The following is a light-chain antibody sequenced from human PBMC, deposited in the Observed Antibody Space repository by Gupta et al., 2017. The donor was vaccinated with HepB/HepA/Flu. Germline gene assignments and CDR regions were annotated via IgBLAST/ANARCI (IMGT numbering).Light chain of an antibody. Sequence: QSALTKPASVSWSPVQSITISCTGTSSDVGTYNYVSWYQQHPGKALKLMFSDVSGRPAGVYNRFSASKASNTASLTISALQDEDAADYYDSSDTSSSTLVFGGGTKLTVL. J-gene: IGLJ3*02. CDR1: SSDVGTYNY. V-gene: IGLV2-14*01. CDR3: SSDTSSSTLV. CDR2: DVS.